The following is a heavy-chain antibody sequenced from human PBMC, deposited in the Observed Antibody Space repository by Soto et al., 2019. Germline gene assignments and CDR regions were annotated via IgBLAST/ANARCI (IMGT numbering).Heavy chain of an antibody. Sequence: QLQLQESGPGLVKPSETLSLTCTVSGGSISSSSYYWGWIRQPPGKGLEWIGSIYYSGSTYYNPSLKSRVTISVDTSKNQFSLKLSSVTAADTAVYYRARPRSSGGSSVDAFDIWGQGTMVTVSS. CDR2: IYYSGST. V-gene: IGHV4-39*01. J-gene: IGHJ3*02. CDR1: GGSISSSSYY. CDR3: ARPRSSGGSSVDAFDI. D-gene: IGHD2-15*01.